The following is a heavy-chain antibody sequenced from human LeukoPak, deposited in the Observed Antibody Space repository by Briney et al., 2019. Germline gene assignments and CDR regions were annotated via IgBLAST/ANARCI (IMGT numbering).Heavy chain of an antibody. J-gene: IGHJ3*02. CDR2: ISYDGSNK. CDR1: GFTFSSYG. Sequence: GGSLRLPCAASGFTFSSYGMHWVRQAPGKGLEWVAVISYDGSNKYYADSVKGRFTISRDNSKNTLYLQMNSLRAEDTAVYYCAKDRGSSGYAFDIWGQGTMVTVSS. D-gene: IGHD3-22*01. V-gene: IGHV3-30*18. CDR3: AKDRGSSGYAFDI.